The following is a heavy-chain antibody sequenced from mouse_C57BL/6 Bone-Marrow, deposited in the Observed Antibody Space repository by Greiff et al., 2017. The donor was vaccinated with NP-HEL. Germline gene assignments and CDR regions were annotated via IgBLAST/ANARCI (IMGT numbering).Heavy chain of an antibody. CDR2: ISSGGSYT. CDR3: ARRGYYAMDY. Sequence: VESGGDLVKPGGSLKLSCAASGFTFSSYGMSWVRQTPDKRLEWVATISSGGSYTYYPDSVKGRFTISRDNAKNTLYLQMSSLKSEDTAMYYCARRGYYAMDYWGQGTSVTVSS. CDR1: GFTFSSYG. V-gene: IGHV5-6*02. J-gene: IGHJ4*01.